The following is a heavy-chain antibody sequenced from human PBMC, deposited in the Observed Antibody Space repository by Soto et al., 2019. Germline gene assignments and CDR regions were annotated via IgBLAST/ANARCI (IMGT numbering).Heavy chain of an antibody. J-gene: IGHJ4*02. D-gene: IGHD3-10*01. Sequence: QVQLVESGGGVVQPGRSLRLSCEASGLTFSSYAMHWVRQAPGKGLGWVAVISYDGSNKYYADSVKGRFTISRDNSKNTLYLQMNSLRAEDTAVYYCAREGYYGSAGSFDYWGQGTLVTVSS. CDR3: AREGYYGSAGSFDY. V-gene: IGHV3-30-3*01. CDR2: ISYDGSNK. CDR1: GLTFSSYA.